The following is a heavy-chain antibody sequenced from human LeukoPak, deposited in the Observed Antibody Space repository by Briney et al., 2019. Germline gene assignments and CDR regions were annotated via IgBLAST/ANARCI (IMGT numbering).Heavy chain of an antibody. V-gene: IGHV4-34*01. J-gene: IGHJ6*03. CDR1: GGSVSGYY. Sequence: TASQTLSLTCAVYGGSVSGYYRSWVRQPAGKGLEWLGEIKKGGSTNYNPSLKGRFTISEATSKNQCSLKLSSVTAADTAVYYGARAREQLAYPGYYYYYYYMDVWGKGTTVTVSS. D-gene: IGHD6-6*01. CDR3: ARAREQLAYPGYYYYYYYMDV. CDR2: IKKGGST.